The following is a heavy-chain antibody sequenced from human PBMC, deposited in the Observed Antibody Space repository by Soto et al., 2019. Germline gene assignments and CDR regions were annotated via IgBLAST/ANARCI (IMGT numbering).Heavy chain of an antibody. J-gene: IGHJ3*02. D-gene: IGHD2-2*01. CDR3: AITHRDCISTSCYDSPLDAFDI. Sequence: SENLSLTCTVSGGSISSCGYHWSWIRHHPGKGLEWIGYIYYSGSTNYNPSLKSRVTISVGTSKNQFSLKLSSVTVADKAVYYCAITHRDCISTSCYDSPLDAFDIWSQGTLVTVSS. CDR1: GGSISSCGYH. CDR2: IYYSGST. V-gene: IGHV4-61*08.